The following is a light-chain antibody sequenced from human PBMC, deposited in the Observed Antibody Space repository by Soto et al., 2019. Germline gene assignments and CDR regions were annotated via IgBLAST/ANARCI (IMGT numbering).Light chain of an antibody. CDR1: QSINNW. J-gene: IGKJ4*01. CDR2: KTS. V-gene: IGKV1-5*03. Sequence: DIQMTQSPSTLSASVGDRVTITCRASQSINNWLAWYQQKPGKAPKLLIYKTSDLESGVPSRFSGSGSGTEFSLTISSLQPDDFATYYCQQYKSFSLTFGGGTKGDIK. CDR3: QQYKSFSLT.